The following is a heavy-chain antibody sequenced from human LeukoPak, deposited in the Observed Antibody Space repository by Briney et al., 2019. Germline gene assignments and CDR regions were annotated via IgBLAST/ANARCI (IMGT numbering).Heavy chain of an antibody. CDR1: GSTFTSSA. Sequence: TSVKVSCKASGSTFTSSAMQWVRQARGQRLEWIGWIVVGSGNTNYAQGFQERVTITRDMSTSTAYMELSSLRSEDTAVYYCAAESPSSSGWHDYWGQGTLVTVSS. J-gene: IGHJ4*02. D-gene: IGHD6-19*01. V-gene: IGHV1-58*02. CDR2: IVVGSGNT. CDR3: AAESPSSSGWHDY.